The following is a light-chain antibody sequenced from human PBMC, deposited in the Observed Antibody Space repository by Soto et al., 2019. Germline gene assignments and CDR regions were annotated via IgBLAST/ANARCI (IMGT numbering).Light chain of an antibody. CDR2: EVS. CDR3: SSYAGSNNV. CDR1: SSDVGGYDY. Sequence: QSALTQPPSASGSPGQSVTISCTGTSSDVGGYDYVSWYQQHPGKAPKLMIYEVSKRPSGVPDRFSGSKSGNTASLTVSGLQAGDEADYYCSSYAGSNNVFGTGTQLTVL. V-gene: IGLV2-8*01. J-gene: IGLJ1*01.